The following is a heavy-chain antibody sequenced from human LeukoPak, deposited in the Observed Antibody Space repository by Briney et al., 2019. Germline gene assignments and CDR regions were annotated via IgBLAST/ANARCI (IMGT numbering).Heavy chain of an antibody. CDR1: GFTFSSYS. D-gene: IGHD3-3*01. J-gene: IGHJ4*02. Sequence: GGSLRLSCAASGFTFSSYSMNWVRQAPGKGLEWVSSISSSSSYIYYADSVKGRFTISRDNAKNSLYLQMNSLRAEDTAVYYCARGRSGYSPKGLFDYWGQGTLVTVSP. V-gene: IGHV3-21*01. CDR2: ISSSSSYI. CDR3: ARGRSGYSPKGLFDY.